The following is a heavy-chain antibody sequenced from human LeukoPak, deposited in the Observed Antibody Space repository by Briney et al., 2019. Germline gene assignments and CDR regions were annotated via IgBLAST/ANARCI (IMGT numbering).Heavy chain of an antibody. Sequence: GGSLRLSCAASGFTFSSYNMNWVRQAPGKGLEWVSYISTSSRNIQYADSVEGRFTISRDNAKNSVYLQMNCLRDEDTAVYYCARSGDYGDYTAYWGQGTLVTVSS. CDR2: ISTSSRNI. V-gene: IGHV3-48*02. D-gene: IGHD4-17*01. J-gene: IGHJ4*02. CDR1: GFTFSSYN. CDR3: ARSGDYGDYTAY.